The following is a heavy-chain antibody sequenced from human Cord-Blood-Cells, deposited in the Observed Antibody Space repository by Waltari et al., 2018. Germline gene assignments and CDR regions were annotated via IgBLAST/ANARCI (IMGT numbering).Heavy chain of an antibody. J-gene: IGHJ2*01. V-gene: IGHV3-48*03. D-gene: IGHD6-13*01. CDR3: ARDVRGAGTLYWYFDL. CDR1: GFTFSSYE. CDR2: ISSSGSTI. Sequence: EVQLVESGGGLVQPGGSLRLSCAASGFTFSSYEMNWVRQAPGKGLEWVSYISSSGSTIYYADSVKGRFTISRDNAKNSLYLQMNSLRAEDTAVYYCARDVRGAGTLYWYFDLWGRGTLVTVSS.